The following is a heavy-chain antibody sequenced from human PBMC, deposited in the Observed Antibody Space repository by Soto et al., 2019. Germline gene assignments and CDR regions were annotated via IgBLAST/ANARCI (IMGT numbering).Heavy chain of an antibody. J-gene: IGHJ6*02. D-gene: IGHD5-12*01. Sequence: SETLSLTCAVYGGSFSGYYWSWIRQPPGKGLEWIGEINHSGSTNYNPSLKSRVTISVDTSKNQFSLKLSSVTAADTAVYYCARDLDIVATIWKIRGSPRYGMDVWGQGTTVTVSS. CDR3: ARDLDIVATIWKIRGSPRYGMDV. V-gene: IGHV4-34*01. CDR2: INHSGST. CDR1: GGSFSGYY.